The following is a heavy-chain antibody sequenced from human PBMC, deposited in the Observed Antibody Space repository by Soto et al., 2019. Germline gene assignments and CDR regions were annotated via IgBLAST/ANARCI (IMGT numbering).Heavy chain of an antibody. Sequence: QVQLGQSGAEVKKPGASVKVSCKASGYTFTSYGISWVRQGPGQEHEWMGWISAYNGNTNDAQKLQGRVTMTPDTPPGIGYMELGIMRPDDTAVYYCAGDRETWKDGLYWFYHWGQGTLVTVSS. V-gene: IGHV1-18*01. D-gene: IGHD1-1*01. CDR1: GYTFTSYG. CDR2: ISAYNGNT. J-gene: IGHJ5*02. CDR3: AGDRETWKDGLYWFYH.